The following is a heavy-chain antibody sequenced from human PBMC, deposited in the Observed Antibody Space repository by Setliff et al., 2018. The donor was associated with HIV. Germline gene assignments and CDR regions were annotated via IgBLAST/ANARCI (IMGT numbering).Heavy chain of an antibody. Sequence: SETLSLTCAVYGGSFSGYYWSWIRQPAGKVLEWIGRIFSSGSTSYNSSLKSRVTMSVDTSKNQFSLRLTSVTAADTAVYYCARDPVITMMVGPKFYFDYWGQGILVTVSS. D-gene: IGHD3-22*01. V-gene: IGHV4-4*07. CDR3: ARDPVITMMVGPKFYFDY. J-gene: IGHJ4*02. CDR2: IFSSGST. CDR1: GGSFSGYY.